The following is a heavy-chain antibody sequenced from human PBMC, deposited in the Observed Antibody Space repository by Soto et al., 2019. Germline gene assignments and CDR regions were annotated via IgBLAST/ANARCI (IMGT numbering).Heavy chain of an antibody. V-gene: IGHV4-30-4*01. CDR2: IYYSGST. Sequence: PSETLXLTCTVSGGSISSGDYYWSWIRQPPGKGLEWIGYIYYSGSTYYNPSLKSRVTISVDTSKNQFSLKLSSVTAADTAVYYCASGSGXDSSGSYFRFDXWGQGTLVTVSS. CDR3: ASGSGXDSSGSYFRFDX. D-gene: IGHD3-22*01. CDR1: GGSISSGDYY. J-gene: IGHJ4*02.